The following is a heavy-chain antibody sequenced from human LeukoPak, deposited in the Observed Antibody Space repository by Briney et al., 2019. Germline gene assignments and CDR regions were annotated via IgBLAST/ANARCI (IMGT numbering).Heavy chain of an antibody. CDR2: ISSTSSASGT. V-gene: IGHV3-23*01. CDR1: GFTFSSFS. D-gene: IGHD3-22*01. J-gene: IGHJ1*01. Sequence: GGSLRLPCAVSGFTFSSFSMSWVRQAPGKGLEWVSDISSTSSASGTHYADSVKGRFIISRDNSKNTLFLQMNSLTADDTAVYYCATGAASTGYLSHDHWGQGTLVTVSS. CDR3: ATGAASTGYLSHDH.